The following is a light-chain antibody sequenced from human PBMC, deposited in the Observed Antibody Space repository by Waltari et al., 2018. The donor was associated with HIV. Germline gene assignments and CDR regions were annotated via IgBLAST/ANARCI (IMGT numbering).Light chain of an antibody. J-gene: IGLJ3*02. CDR3: YSAADSDEV. V-gene: IGLV3-27*01. CDR2: KDN. Sequence: SFELTQPSSVSVSPGQTARITCSGDVLARKYARWFQKKPGQAPLLLIYKDNGRTSGIPERFSGSSSGTTVTLTISGAQVEDEADYYCYSAADSDEVFGGGTKLTVL. CDR1: VLARKY.